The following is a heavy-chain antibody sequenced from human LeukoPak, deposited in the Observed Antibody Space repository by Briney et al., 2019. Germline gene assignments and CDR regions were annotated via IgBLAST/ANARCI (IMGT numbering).Heavy chain of an antibody. Sequence: SETLSLTCAVYGGSFSGYYWSWIRQPPGKGLEWIGEINHSGSTNYNPSLKSRVTISVDTSKNQFSLKLSSVTAADTAVYYCARGGDGYDFDYWGQGTLVTVSS. CDR2: INHSGST. CDR1: GGSFSGYY. J-gene: IGHJ4*02. V-gene: IGHV4-34*01. CDR3: ARGGDGYDFDY. D-gene: IGHD5-24*01.